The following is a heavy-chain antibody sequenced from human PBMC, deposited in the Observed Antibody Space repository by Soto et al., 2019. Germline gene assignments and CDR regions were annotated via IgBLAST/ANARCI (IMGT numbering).Heavy chain of an antibody. D-gene: IGHD2-21*02. J-gene: IGHJ6*02. Sequence: PSETLSLTCAVYGGSFSGSYWSWIRQPPGKGLEWIGEINHSGSTNYNPSLKSRVTISVDTSKNQFSLKLSSVTAADTAVYYCARGRGVTAPYYYYGMDVWGQGTTVTVSS. V-gene: IGHV4-34*01. CDR1: GGSFSGSY. CDR3: ARGRGVTAPYYYYGMDV. CDR2: INHSGST.